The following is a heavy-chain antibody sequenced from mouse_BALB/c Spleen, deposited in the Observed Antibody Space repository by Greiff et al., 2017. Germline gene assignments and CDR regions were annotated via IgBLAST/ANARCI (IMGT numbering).Heavy chain of an antibody. CDR2: IWRGGST. CDR1: GFSLTSYG. Sequence: VQLQQSGPSLVQPSQCLSITCTVSGFSLTSYGVHWVRQSPGKGLEWLGVIWRGGSTDYNAAFMSRLNITKDNSKSQVFFKMNSLQADDTAIYYCAKEGNGYDDFFAYWGQGTLVTVSA. CDR3: AKEGNGYDDFFAY. V-gene: IGHV2-5-1*01. J-gene: IGHJ3*01. D-gene: IGHD2-2*01.